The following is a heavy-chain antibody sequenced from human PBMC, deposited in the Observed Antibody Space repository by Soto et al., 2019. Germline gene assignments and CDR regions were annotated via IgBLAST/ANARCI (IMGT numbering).Heavy chain of an antibody. D-gene: IGHD3-10*01. CDR2: ISYDGSNK. J-gene: IGHJ5*02. Sequence: GGSLRLSCAASGFTFSSYGMHWVRQAPGKGLEWVAVISYDGSNKYYADSVKGRFTISRDNSKNTLYLQMNSLRAEDTAVYYCAKIPVVLWFGELFPWFDPWGQGTLVTVSS. CDR3: AKIPVVLWFGELFPWFDP. CDR1: GFTFSSYG. V-gene: IGHV3-30*18.